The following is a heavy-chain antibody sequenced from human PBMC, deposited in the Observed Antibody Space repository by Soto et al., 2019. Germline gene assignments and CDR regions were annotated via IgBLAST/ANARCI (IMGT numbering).Heavy chain of an antibody. Sequence: SGPTLVNPTQTLTLTCTFSGFSLSTSGVGVGWIRQPPGKALEWLALIYWNDDKRYSPSLKSRLTITKDTSKNQVVLTMTNMDPLDTATYYCAHSQLSGSGDGMAVWGQGTTVTVSS. V-gene: IGHV2-5*01. CDR1: GFSLSTSGVG. J-gene: IGHJ6*02. CDR3: AHSQLSGSGDGMAV. CDR2: IYWNDDK. D-gene: IGHD1-26*01.